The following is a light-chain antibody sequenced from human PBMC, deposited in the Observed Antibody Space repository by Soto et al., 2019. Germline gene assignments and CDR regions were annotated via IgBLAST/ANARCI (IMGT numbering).Light chain of an antibody. V-gene: IGKV1-39*01. CDR1: QSISTY. Sequence: DILMTQSPSSLSASVGDRVTITCRASQSISTYLNWYQQKPGKAPKLLIYAASSLPSGVPSRFSGSGSGTDFTLTISNLQPEDFGTYYCQQSFRTPWTFGQGTKVDIK. J-gene: IGKJ1*01. CDR2: AAS. CDR3: QQSFRTPWT.